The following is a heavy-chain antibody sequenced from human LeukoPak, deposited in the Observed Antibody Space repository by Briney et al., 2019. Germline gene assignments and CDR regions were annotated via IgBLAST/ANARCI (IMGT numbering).Heavy chain of an antibody. V-gene: IGHV3-33*06. D-gene: IGHD4-17*01. CDR2: IWYDGSNK. CDR3: AKAGRYGDYRDYFDY. Sequence: GGSLRLSCAASGFTFSSYGMHWVRQAPGEGLEWVGVIWYDGSNKYYADCVKGRFTISRDNSKNTLYLQMNSLRAEDTAVYYCAKAGRYGDYRDYFDYWGQGTLVTVSS. J-gene: IGHJ4*02. CDR1: GFTFSSYG.